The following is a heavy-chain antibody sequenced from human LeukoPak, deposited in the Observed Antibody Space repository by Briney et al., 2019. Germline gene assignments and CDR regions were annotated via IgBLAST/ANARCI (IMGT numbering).Heavy chain of an antibody. J-gene: IGHJ6*02. V-gene: IGHV1-18*01. CDR1: GYTFTSYG. CDR3: ARERVAVVVVPAAIRFGYYYYGMDV. Sequence: GASVKVSCKAFGYTFTSYGISWVRQAPGQGLEWMGWISAYNGNTNYAQKLQGRVTMTTDTSTSTAYMELRSLRSDDTAVYYCARERVAVVVVPAAIRFGYYYYGMDVWGQGTTVTVSS. D-gene: IGHD2-2*01. CDR2: ISAYNGNT.